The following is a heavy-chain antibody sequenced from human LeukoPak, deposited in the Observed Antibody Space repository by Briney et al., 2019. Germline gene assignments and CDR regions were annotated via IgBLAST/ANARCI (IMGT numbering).Heavy chain of an antibody. CDR2: IYYDGST. Sequence: SETLSLTCTVSGGSISSSSYCWGWIRQPPGKGLEWIGSIYYDGSTYYNPSLKSRVTISVDTSKNQFSLKLSSVTAADTAVYYCARRRYSSGYIDYWGQGTLVTVSS. V-gene: IGHV4-39*01. CDR3: ARRRYSSGYIDY. D-gene: IGHD6-25*01. CDR1: GGSISSSSYC. J-gene: IGHJ4*02.